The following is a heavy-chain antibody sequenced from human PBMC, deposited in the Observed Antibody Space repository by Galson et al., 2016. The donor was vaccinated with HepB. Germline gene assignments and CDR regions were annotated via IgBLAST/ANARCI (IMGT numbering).Heavy chain of an antibody. CDR1: GFTFRDHY. D-gene: IGHD4-23*01. Sequence: SLRLSCAASGFTFRDHYIDWFRQAPGQGLEWVGMIRSKAYGGTTEYAAFVKGTFSISRDDSKSIAYLQMNSLKTEDTAVYYCTRGGADGKAFDFWGQGTMVSVSS. CDR3: TRGGADGKAFDF. V-gene: IGHV3-49*03. CDR2: IRSKAYGGTT. J-gene: IGHJ3*01.